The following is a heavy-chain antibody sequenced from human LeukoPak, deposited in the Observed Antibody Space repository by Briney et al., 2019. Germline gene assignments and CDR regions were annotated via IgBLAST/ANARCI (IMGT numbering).Heavy chain of an antibody. CDR1: GFTFSSYA. D-gene: IGHD3-22*01. Sequence: GGSLRLSCAASGFTFSSYAMSWVRQAPGKGLEWVSAISGSGGSTYYADSVKGRFTISRDNSKNTLYLQMNSLRAEDTAVYYCARDDSYDSSGYGYGMDVWGQGTTVTVSS. V-gene: IGHV3-23*01. CDR3: ARDDSYDSSGYGYGMDV. CDR2: ISGSGGST. J-gene: IGHJ6*02.